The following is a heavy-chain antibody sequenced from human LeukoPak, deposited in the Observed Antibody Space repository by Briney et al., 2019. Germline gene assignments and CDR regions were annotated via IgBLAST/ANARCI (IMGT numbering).Heavy chain of an antibody. J-gene: IGHJ3*02. CDR2: IYHSGTS. D-gene: IGHD4-23*01. CDR3: ARAPATVVTPGAFDI. V-gene: IGHV4-59*01. CDR1: SASISTYY. Sequence: SETLSLTCTVSSASISTYYWSWIRQPPGKGLEWIGYIYHSGTSNYNPSLKSRVTMSVDTSKSQFSLSLSSVTSADTAVYYCARAPATVVTPGAFDIWGQGTMVTVSS.